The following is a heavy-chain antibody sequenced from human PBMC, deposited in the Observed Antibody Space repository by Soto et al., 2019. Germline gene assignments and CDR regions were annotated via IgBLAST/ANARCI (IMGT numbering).Heavy chain of an antibody. CDR2: INAGNGNT. D-gene: IGHD3-22*01. V-gene: IGHV1-3*01. J-gene: IGHJ4*02. CDR1: GYTFASYA. Sequence: ASVKVSCKASGYTFASYAMHWVRQAPGQRLEWMGWINAGNGNTKYSQKFQGRVTITRDTSASTAYMELSSLRSEDTAVYYCARGSGYYYWDDYWGQGTLVTVSS. CDR3: ARGSGYYYWDDY.